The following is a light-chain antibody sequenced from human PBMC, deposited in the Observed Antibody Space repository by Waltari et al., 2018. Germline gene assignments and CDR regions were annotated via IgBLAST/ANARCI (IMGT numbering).Light chain of an antibody. CDR2: LGS. Sequence: DIVMTQSPLSLPVTPGEPASISCRSSQSLLHSDGYNYLDWYLQKPGQSPQVLIYLGSNRASGVPDRFSGSGSGTEFTLKISRVEAEDVGVYYCMQALQTPYTFGQGTKLEIK. J-gene: IGKJ2*01. CDR1: QSLLHSDGYNY. V-gene: IGKV2-28*01. CDR3: MQALQTPYT.